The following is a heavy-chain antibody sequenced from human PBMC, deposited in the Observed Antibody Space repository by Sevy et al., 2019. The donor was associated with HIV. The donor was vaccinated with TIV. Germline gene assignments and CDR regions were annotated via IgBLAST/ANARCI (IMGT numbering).Heavy chain of an antibody. CDR1: GFTFSSYA. CDR2: ISSNGGST. J-gene: IGHJ4*02. D-gene: IGHD6-19*01. CDR3: VKVMGIAVAGGLDY. Sequence: GGSLRLSCSASGFTFSSYAMHWVRQAPGKGLEYVSAISSNGGSTYCADSVKGRFTISRDNSKNTLYLQMSSLRAEDTAVYYCVKVMGIAVAGGLDYWGQGTLVTVSS. V-gene: IGHV3-64D*06.